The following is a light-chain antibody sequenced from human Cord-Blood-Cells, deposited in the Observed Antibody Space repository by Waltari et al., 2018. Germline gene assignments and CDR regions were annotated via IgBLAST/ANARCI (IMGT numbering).Light chain of an antibody. V-gene: IGKV3-15*01. CDR3: QQYNNWWT. CDR1: QSVSSN. CDR2: GAS. J-gene: IGKJ1*01. Sequence: EIVMTQSPATLSVSPGERATLSCRASQSVSSNLAWYQQKPGQAPRLLIYGASTRATGSPARFSGSASRTEFTLTISRLQSEDFAVYYCQQYNNWWTFGQGTKVEIK.